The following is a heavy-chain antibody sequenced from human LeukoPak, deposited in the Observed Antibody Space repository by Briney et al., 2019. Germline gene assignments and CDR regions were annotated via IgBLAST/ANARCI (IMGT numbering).Heavy chain of an antibody. CDR2: INTNTGNP. CDR1: GYTFTSYA. D-gene: IGHD4-17*01. Sequence: ASVKVSCKASGYTFTSYAMNWVRQAPGQGLEWMGWINTNTGNPTYAQGFTGRFVFSLDTSVSTAYLQISSLKAEDTAVYYCARISHLGLRFYNIYFDYWGQGTLVTVSS. J-gene: IGHJ4*02. V-gene: IGHV7-4-1*02. CDR3: ARISHLGLRFYNIYFDY.